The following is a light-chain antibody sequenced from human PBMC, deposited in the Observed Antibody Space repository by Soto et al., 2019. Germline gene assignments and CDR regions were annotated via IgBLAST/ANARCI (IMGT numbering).Light chain of an antibody. Sequence: QSALTQPASVSGSPGQSITISCTGTSSDFGNYNLVSWYQQHPGKVPKLILFEVNKRPSGIPDRFSGSKSGTSATLGITGLQTGDEADYYCGTWDSSLSAGVFGGGTKVTVL. V-gene: IGLV2-14*02. CDR2: EVN. J-gene: IGLJ3*02. CDR3: GTWDSSLSAGV. CDR1: SSDFGNYNL.